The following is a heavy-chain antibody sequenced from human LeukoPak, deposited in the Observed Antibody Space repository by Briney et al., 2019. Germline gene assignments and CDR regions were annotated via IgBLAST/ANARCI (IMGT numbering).Heavy chain of an antibody. J-gene: IGHJ5*02. D-gene: IGHD6-19*01. V-gene: IGHV4-59*01. CDR3: ARNNIAVAGKASWFDP. Sequence: SETLSLTCTVSGASISSYYWSWIRQPPGKGLEWIGYIYYSGSTNYNPSLKSRVTISVDTSKNQFSLKLSSVTAADTAVYYCARNNIAVAGKASWFDPWGQGTLVTVSS. CDR1: GASISSYY. CDR2: IYYSGST.